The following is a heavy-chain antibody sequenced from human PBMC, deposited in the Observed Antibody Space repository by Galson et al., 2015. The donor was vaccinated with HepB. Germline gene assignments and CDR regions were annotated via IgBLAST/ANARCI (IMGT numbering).Heavy chain of an antibody. CDR1: GYPFTSYA. D-gene: IGHD2/OR15-2a*01. CDR2: INTSTGKP. J-gene: IGHJ4*02. V-gene: IGHV7-4-1*02. CDR3: ARTFYCDD. Sequence: SVKVSCKASGYPFTSYAINWVRQAPGQGLEWLGWINTSTGKPKYARGFTGRFVLFLDTSVDTAFLEINSLEAEDTGVYFCARTFYCDDWGQGALVIVSS.